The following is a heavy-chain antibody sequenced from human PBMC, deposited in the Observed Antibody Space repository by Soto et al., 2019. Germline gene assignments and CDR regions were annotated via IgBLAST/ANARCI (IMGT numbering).Heavy chain of an antibody. V-gene: IGHV1-46*01. CDR1: GYTFTNYF. J-gene: IGHJ4*02. D-gene: IGHD4-17*01. CDR2: INPSGGST. CDR3: AVSYSDLDY. Sequence: ASVKVSCKTSGYTFTNYFVHWVRQAPGQGLEWMGIINPSGGSTTYAQKFQGRVSMTRDTSSSTVYMELSNLRSEDTAVYYCAVSYSDLDYWGQGTLVTVSS.